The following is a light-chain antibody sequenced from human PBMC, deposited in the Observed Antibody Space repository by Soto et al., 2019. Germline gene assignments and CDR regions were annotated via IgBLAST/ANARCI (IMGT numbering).Light chain of an antibody. CDR1: SSDVGAYNY. V-gene: IGLV2-14*03. Sequence: QSASVSGSPGQSITISCTGTSSDVGAYNYVSWYQHHPGKAPKLMIYDVSNRPSGVSNRFSGSKSGNTASLTISGLHAEDEADYYCSSYTSSSSVVFGGGTKVTVL. J-gene: IGLJ2*01. CDR2: DVS. CDR3: SSYTSSSSVV.